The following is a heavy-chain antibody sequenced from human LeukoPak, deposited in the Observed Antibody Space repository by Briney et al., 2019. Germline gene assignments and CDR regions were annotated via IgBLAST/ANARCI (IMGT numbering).Heavy chain of an antibody. D-gene: IGHD3-9*01. J-gene: IGHJ4*02. V-gene: IGHV1-2*02. CDR3: ARVHATGYFSLDLGY. CDR1: GYTFTGYF. Sequence: ASVKVSCKASGYTFTGYFMHWVRQAPGQGLDWMGWINPNTGGTKYAQKFQGRVTMTRDTSIGTAYMELSTVTSDDTAVYFCARVHATGYFSLDLGYWGQGTLVTVSS. CDR2: INPNTGGT.